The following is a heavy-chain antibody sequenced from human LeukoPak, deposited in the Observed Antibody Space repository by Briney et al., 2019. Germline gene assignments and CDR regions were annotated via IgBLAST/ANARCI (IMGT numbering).Heavy chain of an antibody. D-gene: IGHD3-10*01. Sequence: TGGSLRLSCAASGFTFSNYAMSWVRQAPGKGLEWVSSISANAVGTYYADSVKGRFTISRDNSKNTLYLQMNSLRAEDTAVYYCAKSDGWSGSYYRKYFDFWGQGTLVTVSS. CDR3: AKSDGWSGSYYRKYFDF. V-gene: IGHV3-23*01. J-gene: IGHJ4*02. CDR1: GFTFSNYA. CDR2: ISANAVGT.